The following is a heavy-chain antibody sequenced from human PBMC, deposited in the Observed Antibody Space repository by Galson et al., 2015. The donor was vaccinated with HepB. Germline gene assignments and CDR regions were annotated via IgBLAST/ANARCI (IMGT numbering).Heavy chain of an antibody. CDR3: ASHQGVTPDAPFDY. D-gene: IGHD3-10*01. Sequence: SVKVSCKASGYTFTSYGISWVRQAPGQGLEWMGWISAYNGNTNYAQKLQGRVTMTTDTSTSTAYMELRSLRSDDTAVYYCASHQGVTPDAPFDYWGQGTLVTVSS. V-gene: IGHV1-18*01. CDR2: ISAYNGNT. J-gene: IGHJ4*02. CDR1: GYTFTSYG.